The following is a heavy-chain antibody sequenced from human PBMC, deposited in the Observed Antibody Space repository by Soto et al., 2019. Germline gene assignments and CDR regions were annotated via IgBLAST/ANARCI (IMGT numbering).Heavy chain of an antibody. CDR2: ISAYNGNT. D-gene: IGHD2-2*01. J-gene: IGHJ4*02. V-gene: IGHV1-18*04. Sequence: ASVKVSCQASGYTFISYGISWVRQAPGQGLEWMGWISAYNGNTNYAQKLQGRVTMTTDTSTSTAYMELRSLRSDDTAVYYCAREGLCSRTSCYSAFDYWGLGTLVIVSS. CDR1: GYTFISYG. CDR3: AREGLCSRTSCYSAFDY.